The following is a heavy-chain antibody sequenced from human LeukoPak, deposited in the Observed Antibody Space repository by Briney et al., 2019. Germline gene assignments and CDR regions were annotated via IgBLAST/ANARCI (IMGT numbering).Heavy chain of an antibody. CDR3: ARVSGAYASTFDS. D-gene: IGHD4-17*01. CDR2: INPNSGVT. Sequence: AAVKVSCKASGYTFTVYYIHWVRQAPGEGLECMGWINPNSGVTNYPQSFQGRVTMTIDTSITTVYMELSRLRSDDTAVYSCARVSGAYASTFDSWGQGTLVTVSS. V-gene: IGHV1-2*02. J-gene: IGHJ4*02. CDR1: GYTFTVYY.